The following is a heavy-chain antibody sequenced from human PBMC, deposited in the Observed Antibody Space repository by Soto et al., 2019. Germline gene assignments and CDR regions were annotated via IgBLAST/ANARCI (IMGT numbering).Heavy chain of an antibody. CDR2: ISAYNGNT. J-gene: IGHJ4*02. CDR1: GYTFTCYG. D-gene: IGHD3-22*01. Sequence: ASVKVSCKASGYTFTCYGMSWVRQAPGQGLEWMGWISAYNGNTNYAQKLQGRVTMTTDTSTSTAYMELRSLRSDDTAVYYCARGRYYYDSSGYYSHLDYWGQRTLVTVSS. CDR3: ARGRYYYDSSGYYSHLDY. V-gene: IGHV1-18*01.